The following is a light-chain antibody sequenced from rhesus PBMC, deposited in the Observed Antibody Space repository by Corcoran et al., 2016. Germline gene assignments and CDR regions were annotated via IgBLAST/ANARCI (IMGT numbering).Light chain of an antibody. CDR2: RAT. Sequence: EILMTQSPATLSLSPGETATLSCRASESIGTLLAWYQQRPGQAPTLLVHRATFRATGIPDRFRGSGSRTEFTLTISSLEPEDVGLYHCQYYDDLLFTFGGGTRVELK. V-gene: IGKV3-40*03. CDR3: QYYDDLLFT. CDR1: ESIGTL. J-gene: IGKJ4*01.